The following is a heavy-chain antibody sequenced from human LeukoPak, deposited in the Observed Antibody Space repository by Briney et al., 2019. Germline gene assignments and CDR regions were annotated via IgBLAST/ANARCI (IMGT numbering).Heavy chain of an antibody. D-gene: IGHD3-10*01. V-gene: IGHV4-34*01. J-gene: IGHJ5*02. CDR2: INHSGST. Sequence: PSQTLSLTCAVYGGSFSGYYWSWIRRPPGKGLEWIGEINHSGSTNYNPSLKSRVTISVDTSKNQFSLKLSSVTAADTAVYYCARAPLGFGRVRNWFDPWGQGTLVTVSS. CDR3: ARAPLGFGRVRNWFDP. CDR1: GGSFSGYY.